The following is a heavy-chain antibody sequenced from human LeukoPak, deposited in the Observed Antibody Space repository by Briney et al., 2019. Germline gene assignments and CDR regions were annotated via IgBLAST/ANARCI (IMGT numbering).Heavy chain of an antibody. D-gene: IGHD4-17*01. Sequence: GGSLRLSCTVSGFIVSINSMSWVRQAPGKGLEWVSFIYSGGNTHYSDSVKGRFTISRDNSKNTLYLHMNSLRAEDKAVYYCARRAGEYSHPYDYWGQGTLVTVSS. CDR1: GFIVSINS. V-gene: IGHV3-53*01. CDR3: ARRAGEYSHPYDY. J-gene: IGHJ4*02. CDR2: IYSGGNT.